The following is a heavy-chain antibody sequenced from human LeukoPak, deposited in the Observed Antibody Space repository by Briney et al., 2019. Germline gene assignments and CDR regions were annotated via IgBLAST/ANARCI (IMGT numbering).Heavy chain of an antibody. J-gene: IGHJ4*02. D-gene: IGHD2-8*01. V-gene: IGHV4-38-2*02. CDR2: IYHSGDT. CDR1: GYSITSGYY. Sequence: PSETLSLTCIVSGYSITSGYYWGWIRQPPGKGLEWIGSIYHSGDTYYNPSLKSRVTISVDTSKNQFFLKLSSVTAADTAVYYCARDLRPRHCTTNCYTFDYWGQGTLVTVSS. CDR3: ARDLRPRHCTTNCYTFDY.